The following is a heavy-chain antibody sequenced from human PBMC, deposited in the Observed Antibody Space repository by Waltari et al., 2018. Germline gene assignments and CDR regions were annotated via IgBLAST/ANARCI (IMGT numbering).Heavy chain of an antibody. D-gene: IGHD3-22*01. CDR3: ARLPRGSVIIGAFDI. Sequence: QVQLQQSGPGLMKPSETLSLTCTVSGDSIRPYYWSWIRQPPGKGLEWIGYIYYSGSTRYDPSLMSRVTMSVDTPKNQVSLNLSSVTAADTAIYYCARLPRGSVIIGAFDIWGQGTQVTVSS. CDR1: GDSIRPYY. J-gene: IGHJ3*02. CDR2: IYYSGST. V-gene: IGHV4-59*01.